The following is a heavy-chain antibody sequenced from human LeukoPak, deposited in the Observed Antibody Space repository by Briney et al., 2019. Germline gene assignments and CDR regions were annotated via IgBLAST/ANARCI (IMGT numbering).Heavy chain of an antibody. D-gene: IGHD4-17*01. V-gene: IGHV3-33*01. Sequence: GGSLRLSCSASGFTFSSYGMHWVRQAPGKGLEWVAVIWNDGSHQYYADSEKGRFTISRDNSRNTVYLQMNRLRVEDTAVYYCARDATEYGDSYFDRWGQGTLVTVSS. CDR1: GFTFSSYG. CDR2: IWNDGSHQ. CDR3: ARDATEYGDSYFDR. J-gene: IGHJ4*02.